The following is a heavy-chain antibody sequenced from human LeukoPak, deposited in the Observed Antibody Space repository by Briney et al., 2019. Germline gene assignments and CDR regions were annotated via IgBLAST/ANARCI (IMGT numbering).Heavy chain of an antibody. D-gene: IGHD3-22*01. V-gene: IGHV3-23*01. CDR2: ISGSGGST. J-gene: IGHJ4*02. Sequence: GPSLTLSCAASGFTFSSYAMSWARQAPGKGLEWVSAISGSGGSTYYADSVKARSTIYRDNSKNTLYLQMNSLSAEDTAVYYCAKTISRITMIVVAPIDYWGQGTLVTVSS. CDR3: AKTISRITMIVVAPIDY. CDR1: GFTFSSYA.